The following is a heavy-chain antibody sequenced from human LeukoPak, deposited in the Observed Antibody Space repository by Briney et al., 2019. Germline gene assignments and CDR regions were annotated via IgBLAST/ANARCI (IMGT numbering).Heavy chain of an antibody. D-gene: IGHD1-26*01. CDR1: GFTFNSYW. CDR2: IKGDGSER. J-gene: IGHJ3*02. V-gene: IGHV3-7*01. Sequence: PGGSLRLSCVASGFTFNSYWMSWVCQAPGRGLEWVANIKGDGSERYYVDSVKGRFTISRDNAKNSLYLQMNSLRAEDTAVYYCASGDGSYYAFDIWGQGTMVTVSS. CDR3: ASGDGSYYAFDI.